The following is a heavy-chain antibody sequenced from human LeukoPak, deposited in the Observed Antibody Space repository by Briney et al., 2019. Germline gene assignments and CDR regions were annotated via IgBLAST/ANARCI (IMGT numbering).Heavy chain of an antibody. J-gene: IGHJ4*02. Sequence: GGSLRLSCAASGFTFSGYTMNWVRQAPGKRLEWVSYISTSSRTIYYADSVQGRFTISRDNAKNSLYLQMNSLRDEDTAVYYCALLGGVAVAVPGFDYWGQGTLVTVSS. CDR1: GFTFSGYT. V-gene: IGHV3-48*02. CDR2: ISTSSRTI. D-gene: IGHD6-19*01. CDR3: ALLGGVAVAVPGFDY.